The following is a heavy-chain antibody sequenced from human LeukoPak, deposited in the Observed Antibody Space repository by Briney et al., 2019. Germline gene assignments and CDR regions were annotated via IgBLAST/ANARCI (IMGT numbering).Heavy chain of an antibody. CDR2: INPDSGGT. J-gene: IGHJ4*02. V-gene: IGHV1-2*02. CDR3: ASVIVGITTDY. CDR1: GYTFTDYY. Sequence: ASVKVSCKASGYTFTDYYMHWVRQAPGQGLEWMGWINPDSGGTNYAQNFQGRVTMTRDTSISTAYMGLSRLRSDDTAVYYCASVIVGITTDYWGQGTLVTVSS. D-gene: IGHD1-26*01.